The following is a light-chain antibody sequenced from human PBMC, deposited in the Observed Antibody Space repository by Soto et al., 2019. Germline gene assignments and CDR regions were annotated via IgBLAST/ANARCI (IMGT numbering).Light chain of an antibody. Sequence: EIVLTQSPGTLSLSPGERATLSCRASQSFGSSYLAWYQQKPGQAPRLLIYGASSRATGIPDRFSGSGSGTDFTLTISRLEPEDFAVYYCQQYGSSPRTFGQGTKVEIK. CDR1: QSFGSSY. V-gene: IGKV3-20*01. CDR3: QQYGSSPRT. CDR2: GAS. J-gene: IGKJ1*01.